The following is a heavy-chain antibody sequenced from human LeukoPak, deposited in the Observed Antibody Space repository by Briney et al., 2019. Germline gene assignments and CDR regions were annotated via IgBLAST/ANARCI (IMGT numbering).Heavy chain of an antibody. D-gene: IGHD2-2*02. CDR2: IIPIFGTA. J-gene: IGHJ5*02. CDR1: GGTFSSYA. CDR3: AREALDEIVVVPAAIMGNWFDP. Sequence: EASVKVSCKASGGTFSSYAISWVRQAPGQGLEWMGGIIPIFGTANYAQKFQGRVTITADESTSTAYMELSSLRSEDTAVYYCAREALDEIVVVPAAIMGNWFDPRGQGTLVTVSS. V-gene: IGHV1-69*13.